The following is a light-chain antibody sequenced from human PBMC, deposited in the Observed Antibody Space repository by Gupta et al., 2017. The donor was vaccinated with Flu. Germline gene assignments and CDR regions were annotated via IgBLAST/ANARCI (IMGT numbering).Light chain of an antibody. CDR3: LQSDSPPLT. Sequence: DIQMTQSPSTLSASVGDRVTVTCRASQNIDSYLNWYQHKPGKAPKLLIYAATNLESGVPSRFSGSGSGTDFTLSISRLQPEDVATYYCLQSDSPPLTFGHGTKLDMK. CDR2: AAT. V-gene: IGKV1-39*01. J-gene: IGKJ3*01. CDR1: QNIDSY.